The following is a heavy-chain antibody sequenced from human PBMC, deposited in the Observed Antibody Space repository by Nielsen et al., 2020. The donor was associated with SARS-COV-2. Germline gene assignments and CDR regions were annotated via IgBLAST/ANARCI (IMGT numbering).Heavy chain of an antibody. Sequence: GESLKISCAASGFTFSSYGMHWVRQAPGKGLEWVAVIWYDGSNKYYADSVKGRFTISRDNSKNTLYLQMNSLRAEDTAVYYCAREGSSGWYHYWYFDLWGRGTLVTVSS. CDR1: GFTFSSYG. J-gene: IGHJ2*01. CDR3: AREGSSGWYHYWYFDL. V-gene: IGHV3-33*01. D-gene: IGHD6-19*01. CDR2: IWYDGSNK.